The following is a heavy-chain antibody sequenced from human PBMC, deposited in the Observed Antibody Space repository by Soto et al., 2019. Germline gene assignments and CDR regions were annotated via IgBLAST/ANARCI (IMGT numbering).Heavy chain of an antibody. CDR3: ARDVDTAMVGNDY. Sequence: EVQLVESGGGLVQPGGSLKLSCAASGFTISGAAMHWVRQASGKGLEWVGRIGSKANNYATAYAASVKGRFTISRDDSENTEYQQMNSLKTEDTALYYCARDVDTAMVGNDYWGQGTMVTVSS. D-gene: IGHD5-18*01. V-gene: IGHV3-73*01. J-gene: IGHJ4*02. CDR2: IGSKANNYAT. CDR1: GFTISGAA.